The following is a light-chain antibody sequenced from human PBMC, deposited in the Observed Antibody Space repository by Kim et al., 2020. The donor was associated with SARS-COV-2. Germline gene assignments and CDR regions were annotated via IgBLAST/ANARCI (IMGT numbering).Light chain of an antibody. CDR2: GGS. J-gene: IGKJ3*01. CDR1: QSVSSSY. Sequence: SPGERATLSCRASQSVSSSYLAWYQQKPGQAPRLLIYGGSNRATGIPDRFRGSGSGTDFTLNISRLEPDDFAVYYCQQYGNSPFTFGPGTKVDIK. V-gene: IGKV3-20*01. CDR3: QQYGNSPFT.